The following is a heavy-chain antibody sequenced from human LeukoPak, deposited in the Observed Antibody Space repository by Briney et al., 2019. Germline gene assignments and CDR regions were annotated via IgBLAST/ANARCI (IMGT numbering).Heavy chain of an antibody. V-gene: IGHV4-4*02. Sequence: SETLSLTCAVSGGSITSSHWWSLARQPPGKGLEWIGEIYHGGTTNYNPSLESRVIMSVDKSKNQFSLNLSSVTAADTAVYYCATYAYGGDYGSYYFDYWGQGTLVTVSS. J-gene: IGHJ4*02. CDR2: IYHGGTT. CDR1: GGSITSSHW. D-gene: IGHD4-17*01. CDR3: ATYAYGGDYGSYYFDY.